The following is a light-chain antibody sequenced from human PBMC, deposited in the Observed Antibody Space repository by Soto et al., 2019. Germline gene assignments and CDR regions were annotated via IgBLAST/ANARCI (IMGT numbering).Light chain of an antibody. CDR3: QHRNDWPPGAA. V-gene: IGKV3-11*01. CDR2: DAS. J-gene: IGKJ4*01. Sequence: EFVLPQSQPTLSFSPGQRATLSCRAVERITNFLAWYQQKPGKAPRLLISDASNRATGIPARFSGSGSGTDFTLTIGSLEPEDFAVYYCQHRNDWPPGAAFGGGTKVEI. CDR1: ERITNF.